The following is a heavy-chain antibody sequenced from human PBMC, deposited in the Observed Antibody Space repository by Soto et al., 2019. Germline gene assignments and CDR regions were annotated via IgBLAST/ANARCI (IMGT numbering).Heavy chain of an antibody. CDR1: GGSISSGGYS. CDR3: ARVPDY. V-gene: IGHV4-30-2*01. D-gene: IGHD2-2*01. CDR2: MYRSGST. J-gene: IGHJ4*02. Sequence: SETLSLTCAVSGGSISSGGYSWSWIRQPPGKGLEWIGYMYRSGSTYYNPSLKSRVTISIDRSKNQFSLKLSSVTAADTAVYYGARVPDYWGQGILVTVSS.